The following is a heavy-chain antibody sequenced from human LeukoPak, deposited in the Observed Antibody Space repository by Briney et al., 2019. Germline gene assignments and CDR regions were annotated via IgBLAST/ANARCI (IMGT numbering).Heavy chain of an antibody. D-gene: IGHD2-21*02. V-gene: IGHV4-39*07. Sequence: PSETLSLTCTVSGGSISSNGYYWGWIRQSPGEGLEWIGNIYYSGITYYNASLKSRVTISVDTSKNQFSLKLSSVTAADTAVYYCAREVPPFSVVVTAGAIDSWGQGTLVTVSS. J-gene: IGHJ4*02. CDR2: IYYSGIT. CDR1: GGSISSNGYY. CDR3: AREVPPFSVVVTAGAIDS.